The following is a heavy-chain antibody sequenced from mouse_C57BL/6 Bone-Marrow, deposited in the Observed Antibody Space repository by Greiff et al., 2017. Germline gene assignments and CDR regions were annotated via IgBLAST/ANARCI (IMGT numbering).Heavy chain of an antibody. J-gene: IGHJ4*01. D-gene: IGHD1-1*01. Sequence: VQLQQSGAELVRPGTSVKMSCKASGYTFTNYWIGWAKQRPGHGLEWIGDIYPGGGYTNYNEKFKGKATLTADKSSSTAYMQISSLTSEDSAIYYCARSSPYAMDYWGQGTSVTVSS. CDR3: ARSSPYAMDY. CDR2: IYPGGGYT. CDR1: GYTFTNYW. V-gene: IGHV1-63*01.